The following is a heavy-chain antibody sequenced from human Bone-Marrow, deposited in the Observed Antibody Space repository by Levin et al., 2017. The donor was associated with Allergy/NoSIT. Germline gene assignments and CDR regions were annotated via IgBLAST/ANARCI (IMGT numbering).Heavy chain of an antibody. CDR1: GFTFSSYG. Sequence: GGSLRLSCAASGFTFSSYGMHWVRQAPGKGLEWVAVIWYDGSNKYYADSVKGRFTISRDNSKNTLYLQMNSLRAEDTAVYYCARDRAVTNMYYYYYGMDVWGQGTTVTVSS. V-gene: IGHV3-33*01. J-gene: IGHJ6*02. CDR2: IWYDGSNK. CDR3: ARDRAVTNMYYYYYGMDV. D-gene: IGHD2-21*02.